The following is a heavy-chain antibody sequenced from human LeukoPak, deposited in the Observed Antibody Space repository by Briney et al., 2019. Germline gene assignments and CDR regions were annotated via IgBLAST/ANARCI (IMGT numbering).Heavy chain of an antibody. V-gene: IGHV4-61*09. D-gene: IGHD3-3*01. CDR2: IYTSGST. CDR3: ARERTLFGVVFLHDY. J-gene: IGHJ4*02. CDR1: GGSISNGSYY. Sequence: SETLSLTCTVSGGSISNGSYYWSWIRQPAGKGLEWIGHIYTSGSTNYNPSLKSRVIISVDTSKNQFSLKLSSVTAADTAVYYCARERTLFGVVFLHDYWGQGTLVTVSS.